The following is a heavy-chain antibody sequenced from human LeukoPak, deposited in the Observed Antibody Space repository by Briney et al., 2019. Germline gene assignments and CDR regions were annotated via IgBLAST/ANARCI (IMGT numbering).Heavy chain of an antibody. D-gene: IGHD6-19*01. CDR1: GFTFSSYA. J-gene: IGHJ4*02. V-gene: IGHV3-23*01. CDR3: AKDRRIAVAGTTFDY. CDR2: ISRSGGST. Sequence: PGGSLTLSCAASGFTFSSYAMSWLRQAPGKGLEWVSAISRSGGSTYYADSVKGRFTISRDNSKNALYLQMNSLRGEETAVYYGAKDRRIAVAGTTFDYWGQGTLVTVSS.